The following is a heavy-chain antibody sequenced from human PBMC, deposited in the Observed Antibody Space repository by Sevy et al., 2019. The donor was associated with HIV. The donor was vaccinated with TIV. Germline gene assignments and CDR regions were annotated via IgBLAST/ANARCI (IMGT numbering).Heavy chain of an antibody. CDR2: IKNKVDGGTT. Sequence: GGSLRLSCEASGFNFSKVWMSWVRQAPGKGLEWVAHIKNKVDGGTTDYAAPVRGRFTISREDSKNSLFLQMNSLKIEDTAVYYCTTGGSLFQHWGQSTLVTVSS. J-gene: IGHJ1*01. V-gene: IGHV3-15*01. CDR1: GFNFSKVW. D-gene: IGHD3-10*01. CDR3: TTGGSLFQH.